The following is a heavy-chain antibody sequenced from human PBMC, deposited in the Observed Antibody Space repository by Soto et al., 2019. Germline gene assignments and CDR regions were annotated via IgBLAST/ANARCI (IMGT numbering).Heavy chain of an antibody. V-gene: IGHV3-30-3*01. Sequence: QVQLVESGGGVVQPGRSLRLSCAASGFTFSDYAMYWVRQAPGKGLEWVSVISFDGNIKYYTGSVKGRCTISRDNSKNTLHLQVNSLRTEDTALYSGARAPGHSVHSSGWQIDYWGQGTLVTVAS. D-gene: IGHD6-19*01. CDR3: ARAPGHSVHSSGWQIDY. J-gene: IGHJ4*02. CDR2: ISFDGNIK. CDR1: GFTFSDYA.